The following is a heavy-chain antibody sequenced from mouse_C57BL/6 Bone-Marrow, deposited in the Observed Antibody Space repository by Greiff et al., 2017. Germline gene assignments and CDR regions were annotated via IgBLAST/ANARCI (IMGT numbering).Heavy chain of an antibody. Sequence: EVQGVESGGGLVKPGGSLKLSCAASGFTFSDYGMHWVRQAPEKGLEWVAYISSGSSTIYYADTVKGRFTISRDNAKNTLFLQMTSLRSEDTAMYYCAGGDYYGSSYDYFDYWGQGTTLTVSS. CDR1: GFTFSDYG. V-gene: IGHV5-17*01. D-gene: IGHD1-1*01. CDR2: ISSGSSTI. J-gene: IGHJ2*01. CDR3: AGGDYYGSSYDYFDY.